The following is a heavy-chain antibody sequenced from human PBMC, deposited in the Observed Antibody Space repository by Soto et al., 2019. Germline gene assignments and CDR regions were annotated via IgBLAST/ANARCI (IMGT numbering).Heavy chain of an antibody. CDR2: VYWDDDK. J-gene: IGHJ4*02. D-gene: IGHD4-17*01. V-gene: IGHV2-5*02. CDR1: EFSLSTSGVG. CDR3: AHSSSRWPLGY. Sequence: QITLKESGPTLVKPTQTLTLTCTFSEFSLSTSGVGVVWLRQPPGKALEWLALVYWDDDKRYSPSLKSRLTITQDTSKNQVVLTMNNMDHVDTATYYCAHSSSRWPLGYWGQGALVTVS.